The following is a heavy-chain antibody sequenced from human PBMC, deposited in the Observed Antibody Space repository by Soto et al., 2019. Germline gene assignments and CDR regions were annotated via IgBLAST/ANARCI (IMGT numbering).Heavy chain of an antibody. CDR3: ARENIVVVPAAQGGVYYYYYGMDV. CDR2: IIPIFGTA. D-gene: IGHD2-2*01. CDR1: GGTFSSYA. V-gene: IGHV1-69*13. Sequence: SVEVSCKASGGTFSSYAISWVRQAPGQGLEWMGGIIPIFGTANYAQKFQGRVTITADESTSTAYMELSSLRSEDTAVYYCARENIVVVPAAQGGVYYYYYGMDVWGQGTTVTVSS. J-gene: IGHJ6*02.